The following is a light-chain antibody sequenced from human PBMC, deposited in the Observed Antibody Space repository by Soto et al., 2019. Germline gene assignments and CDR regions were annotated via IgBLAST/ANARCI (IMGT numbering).Light chain of an antibody. V-gene: IGKV1-39*01. J-gene: IGKJ3*01. CDR1: QTITNY. CDR2: AVS. CDR3: YQRFSATFFT. Sequence: DIQLTQSPSSLSASVGDRVTITCRASQTITNYLNWYQQKPGKAPRLLIYAVSSLHSGVPSRFIGSRAATDVTLPTSSRQHEDFVTYYCYQRFSATFFTFGHGTKVDIK.